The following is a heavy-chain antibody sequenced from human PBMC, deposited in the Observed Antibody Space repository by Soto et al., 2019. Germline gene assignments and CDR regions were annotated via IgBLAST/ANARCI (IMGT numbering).Heavy chain of an antibody. J-gene: IGHJ5*02. Sequence: PSETLSLTCTVSGGSISSYYWSWIRQPAGKGLEWIGRIYTSGSTNYNPSLKSRVTMSVDTSKNQFSLKLSSVTAADTAVYYCARDSSIMYYPHNWFDPWGQGXLVTVYS. CDR2: IYTSGST. V-gene: IGHV4-4*07. CDR3: ARDSSIMYYPHNWFDP. CDR1: GGSISSYY. D-gene: IGHD3-16*01.